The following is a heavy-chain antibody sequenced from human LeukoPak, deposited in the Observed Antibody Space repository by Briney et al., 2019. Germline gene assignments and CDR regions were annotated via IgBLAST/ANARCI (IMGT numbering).Heavy chain of an antibody. D-gene: IGHD5-18*01. CDR2: INHSGST. CDR3: ARGWVSRDTAMVPD. V-gene: IGHV4-34*01. CDR1: GGSFSGYY. J-gene: IGHJ4*02. Sequence: SETLSLTCAVYGGSFSGYYWSWIRQSPGKGLEWIGEINHSGSTNYNPSLKSRVTISVDTSKNQFSLKLSSVTAADTAVYYCARGWVSRDTAMVPDWGQGTLVTVSS.